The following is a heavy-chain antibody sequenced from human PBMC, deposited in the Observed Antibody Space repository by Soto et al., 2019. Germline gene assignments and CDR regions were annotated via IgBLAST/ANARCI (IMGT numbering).Heavy chain of an antibody. CDR2: ITISNGNT. V-gene: IGHV1-18*01. CDR3: ARFLQLRPLDY. D-gene: IGHD1-1*01. J-gene: IGHJ4*02. Sequence: QVQLVQSGGEVKMPGASVKVSCKASGYTFTNFGISWVRQAPGQGLEFMGWITISNGNTNYAQNFLGRVTMTTDTSTSTAYMELRSLRSDDTAVYYCARFLQLRPLDYWGQGTLVTVSS. CDR1: GYTFTNFG.